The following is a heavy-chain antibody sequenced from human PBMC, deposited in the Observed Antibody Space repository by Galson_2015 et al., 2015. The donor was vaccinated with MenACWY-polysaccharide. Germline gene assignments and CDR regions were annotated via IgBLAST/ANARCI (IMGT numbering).Heavy chain of an antibody. J-gene: IGHJ4*01. CDR2: MNPNTGNT. V-gene: IGHV1-8*01. Sequence: SVKVSCKASGYTFSSYDINWVRQATGQGLEWMGWMNPNTGNTGYVQKFQGRVTMTRNTSISTAYMELSSLRSEDTAVYYCAKGRPGIAVAATASVVLDYRGPGTLVTYSS. CDR3: AKGRPGIAVAATASVVLDY. D-gene: IGHD6-19*01. CDR1: GYTFSSYD.